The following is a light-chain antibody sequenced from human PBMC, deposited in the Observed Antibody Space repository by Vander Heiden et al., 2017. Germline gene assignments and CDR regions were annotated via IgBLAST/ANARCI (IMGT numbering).Light chain of an antibody. Sequence: IVLTQPPGTLSLSPGERATLSCRASQSVSSSYLAWYQQKPGQAPRLLIYGASSRATGIPDRFSGSGSGTDFTLTISRLEPEDFAVYYWQQYGSSYTFGQGTKLEIK. CDR1: QSVSSSY. CDR3: QQYGSSYT. V-gene: IGKV3-20*01. CDR2: GAS. J-gene: IGKJ2*01.